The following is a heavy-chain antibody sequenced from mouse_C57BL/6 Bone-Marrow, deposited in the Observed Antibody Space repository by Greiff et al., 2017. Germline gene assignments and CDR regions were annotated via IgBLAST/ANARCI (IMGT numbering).Heavy chain of an antibody. J-gene: IGHJ2*01. Sequence: QVQLQQPGAELVRPGSSVKLSCKASGYTFTSYWLDWVKQRPGQGLEWIGNIYPSDSETHYNQKFKDKATLTVDESSSTAYMQLSSLTSEDSAVYYCARRWLLPDYWGQGTTLTVSS. D-gene: IGHD2-3*01. V-gene: IGHV1-61*01. CDR1: GYTFTSYW. CDR3: ARRWLLPDY. CDR2: IYPSDSET.